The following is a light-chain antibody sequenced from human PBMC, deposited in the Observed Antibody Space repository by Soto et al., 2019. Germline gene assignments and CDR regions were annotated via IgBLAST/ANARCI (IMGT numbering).Light chain of an antibody. V-gene: IGKV3-20*01. CDR1: QTVSSNY. CDR2: GAS. Sequence: EIILTQSPYTLSLSPGERATLSCRASQTVSSNYLAWCQQRPGQAPRLLMYGASTRAAGIPDRFSGSGSGTDFTLTITRLEPEDSAVYFCQQYTGQPTTFGQGTRLEIK. J-gene: IGKJ5*01. CDR3: QQYTGQPTT.